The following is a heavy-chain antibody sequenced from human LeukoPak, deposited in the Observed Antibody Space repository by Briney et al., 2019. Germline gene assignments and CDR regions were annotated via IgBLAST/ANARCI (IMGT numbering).Heavy chain of an antibody. D-gene: IGHD3-3*01. Sequence: GGSLRLSCAASGFTFSSYWMSWVRQAPGKGLEWVANINEDGSEKYYVDSVKGRFTISRDNSKKTLYLQVNSLRAEDTAVYYCAKDRSAWHQTIDYWGQGTLVTVSS. J-gene: IGHJ4*02. CDR3: AKDRSAWHQTIDY. CDR2: INEDGSEK. CDR1: GFTFSSYW. V-gene: IGHV3-7*01.